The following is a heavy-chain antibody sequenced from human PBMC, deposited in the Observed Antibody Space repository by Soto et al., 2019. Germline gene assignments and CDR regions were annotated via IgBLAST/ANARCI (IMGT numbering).Heavy chain of an antibody. V-gene: IGHV3-15*01. CDR2: IKIKTDGGTT. D-gene: IGHD2-15*01. CDR1: AVAYRNTC. J-gene: IGHJ6*03. Sequence: GGSLSHPCAVAAVAYRNTCIRGVRPAPWNGVECAGRIKIKTDGGTTDYAAPVKGRFTISRDDSKNTLYLQMNSLKTEDTAVYYCTTGSYCSGGSCSWLGWDYYYYMDVWGKGTTVTVSS. CDR3: TTGSYCSGGSCSWLGWDYYYYMDV.